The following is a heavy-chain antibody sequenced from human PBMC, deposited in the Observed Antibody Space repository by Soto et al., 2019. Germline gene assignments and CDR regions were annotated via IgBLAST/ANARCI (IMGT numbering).Heavy chain of an antibody. CDR2: ISWNSGSI. V-gene: IGHV3-9*01. J-gene: IGHJ4*02. Sequence: GGSLRLSCAASGFTFDDYAMHWVRQAPGKGLEWVSGISWNSGSIGYADSVKGRFTISRDNAKNSLYLQMNSLRAEDTALYYCAKDSDFWSGFVDYWGQGTLVTVSS. CDR3: AKDSDFWSGFVDY. D-gene: IGHD3-3*01. CDR1: GFTFDDYA.